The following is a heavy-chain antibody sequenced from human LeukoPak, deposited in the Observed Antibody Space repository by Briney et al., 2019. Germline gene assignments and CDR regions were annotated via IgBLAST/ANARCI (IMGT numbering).Heavy chain of an antibody. CDR2: IKEDGSEK. D-gene: IGHD1-26*01. Sequence: GGSLRLSCAASGFTLSSYWMSWVRQAPGKGLEWVANIKEDGSEKYYVDSVKGRVSISRDNAKNSLNLQMNSLRAEDTAVYYCARLIVGLTNWFDPWGQGTLLTVSS. CDR1: GFTLSSYW. V-gene: IGHV3-7*05. J-gene: IGHJ5*02. CDR3: ARLIVGLTNWFDP.